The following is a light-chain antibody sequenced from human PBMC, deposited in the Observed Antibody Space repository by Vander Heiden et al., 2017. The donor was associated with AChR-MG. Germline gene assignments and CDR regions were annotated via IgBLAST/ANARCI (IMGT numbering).Light chain of an antibody. J-gene: IGLJ1*01. Sequence: QSVLTQPPSVSGAPGQRVTISRTGSSSNIGAGYDVHWYQQLPGTAPKLLIYGNSNRPSGVPDRFSGSKSGTSASLAITGLQAEDEADYYCQSYDSSRRVFGTGTKVTVL. V-gene: IGLV1-40*01. CDR1: SSNIGAGYD. CDR3: QSYDSSRRV. CDR2: GNS.